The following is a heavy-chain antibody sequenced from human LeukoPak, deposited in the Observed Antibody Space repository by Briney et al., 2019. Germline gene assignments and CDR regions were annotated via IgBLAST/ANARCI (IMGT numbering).Heavy chain of an antibody. Sequence: GGSLRLSCGASGVNFSAFSMSWVREAPGEGVEWVASISLSGRFMYYADSLKGRFTISRDNAKNSVHLQVNSLRAEDTAVYYCAREMLVIPAAVDYWGQGTLVTVSS. D-gene: IGHD2-2*01. V-gene: IGHV3-21*01. CDR3: AREMLVIPAAVDY. CDR2: ISLSGRFM. J-gene: IGHJ4*02. CDR1: GVNFSAFS.